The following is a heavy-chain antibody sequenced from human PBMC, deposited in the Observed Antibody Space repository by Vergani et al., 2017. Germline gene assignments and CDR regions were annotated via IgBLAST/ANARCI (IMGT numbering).Heavy chain of an antibody. V-gene: IGHV4-4*02. CDR1: GGSISSSNW. D-gene: IGHD6-13*01. CDR2: IYHSGST. Sequence: QVQLQESGPGLVKPSGTLSLTCAVSGGSISSSNWWSWVRQPPGKGLEWIGEIYHSGSTNYNPSLKSRVTISVDKSKNQFSLKLSSVTAADTAVYYCATRLLSSSWDLNDAFDIWGQGTMVTISS. J-gene: IGHJ3*02. CDR3: ATRLLSSSWDLNDAFDI.